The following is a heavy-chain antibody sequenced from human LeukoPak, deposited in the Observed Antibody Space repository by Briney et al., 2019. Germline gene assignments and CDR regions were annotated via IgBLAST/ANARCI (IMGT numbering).Heavy chain of an antibody. V-gene: IGHV3-11*01. CDR3: ASWGTTTRNDY. CDR2: ISSSGSTI. Sequence: GGSLRLSCAASGFTFSDYYMSWIRQAPGKGLEWVSYISSSGSTIYYADSVKGRFTISRDNAKNSLYLQMNSLRAEDTAVYYSASWGTTTRNDYWGQGTLVTVSS. CDR1: GFTFSDYY. D-gene: IGHD1-14*01. J-gene: IGHJ4*02.